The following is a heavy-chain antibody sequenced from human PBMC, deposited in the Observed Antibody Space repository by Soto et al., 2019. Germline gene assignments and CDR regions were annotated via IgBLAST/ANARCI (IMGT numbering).Heavy chain of an antibody. Sequence: SETLSLTCAVYGGSFSGYYWSWIRQPPGKGLEWIGEINHSGSTNYNPSLKSRVTISVDRSKNQFSLKLSSVTAADTAVYYCASGGVEYRYYGMDVWGQGTTVTVSS. D-gene: IGHD6-6*01. CDR1: GGSFSGYY. V-gene: IGHV4-34*01. CDR3: ASGGVEYRYYGMDV. J-gene: IGHJ6*02. CDR2: INHSGST.